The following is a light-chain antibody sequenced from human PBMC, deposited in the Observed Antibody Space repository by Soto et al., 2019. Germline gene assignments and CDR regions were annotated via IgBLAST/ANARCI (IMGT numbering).Light chain of an antibody. V-gene: IGKV3-15*01. Sequence: EIVLTQSPATLSVSPGERVTLSCRASESVDINLAWYQQKPGQAPRLLIYGASTRATDMPGTFSGRGSGTEFTLTISSLQSEDFAVYYCQQYKNWPRTLGQGPKVDIK. CDR2: GAS. J-gene: IGKJ1*01. CDR3: QQYKNWPRT. CDR1: ESVDIN.